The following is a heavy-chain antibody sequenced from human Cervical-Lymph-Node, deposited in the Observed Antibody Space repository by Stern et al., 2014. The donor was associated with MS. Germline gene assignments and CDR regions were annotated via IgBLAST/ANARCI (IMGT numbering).Heavy chain of an antibody. CDR2: IIPIFGTA. Sequence: DQLVESGAEVKKPGSSVKVSCKASGGTFSSYAISWVRQAPGQGLEWMGGIIPIFGTANYAQKFQGRVTITADESTSTAYMELSSLRSEDTAVYYCARASSRPYCGGDCYAYYFDYWGQGTLVTVSS. CDR3: ARASSRPYCGGDCYAYYFDY. D-gene: IGHD2-21*02. J-gene: IGHJ4*02. V-gene: IGHV1-69*01. CDR1: GGTFSSYA.